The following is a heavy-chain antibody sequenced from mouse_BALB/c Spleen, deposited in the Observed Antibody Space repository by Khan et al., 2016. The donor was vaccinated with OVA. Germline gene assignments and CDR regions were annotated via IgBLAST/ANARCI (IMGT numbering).Heavy chain of an antibody. Sequence: EVQLQESGPGLVKPSQSLSLTCTVTGYSITSDYAWNWIRQFPGNKLEWMGYISYSGSTSYNPSLKSRISITRDTSKNQFFLQLNSVTTEDTATYYCVRDGHYAMDYWGQGTSVTVSS. J-gene: IGHJ4*01. CDR1: GYSITSDYA. D-gene: IGHD2-3*01. CDR2: ISYSGST. V-gene: IGHV3-2*02. CDR3: VRDGHYAMDY.